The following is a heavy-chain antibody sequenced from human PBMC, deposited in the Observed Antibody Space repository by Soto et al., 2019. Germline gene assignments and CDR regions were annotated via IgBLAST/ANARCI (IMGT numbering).Heavy chain of an antibody. V-gene: IGHV1-18*01. J-gene: IGHJ5*02. D-gene: IGHD3-10*01. Sequence: ASVKVSCKASGYTFTSYGISWVRQAPGQGLEWMGWISAYNDNTNYAQKLQGRVTMTTDTSTSTAYMELRSLRSDDTAVYYCARDRPITMVRGVSDWFDPWGQGTLVTVSS. CDR2: ISAYNDNT. CDR3: ARDRPITMVRGVSDWFDP. CDR1: GYTFTSYG.